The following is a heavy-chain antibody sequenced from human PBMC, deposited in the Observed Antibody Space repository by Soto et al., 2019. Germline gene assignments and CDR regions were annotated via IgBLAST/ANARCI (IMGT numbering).Heavy chain of an antibody. V-gene: IGHV4-30-4*08. CDR2: IYYSGST. CDR1: GGSISSGVYY. CDR3: ARRWGRSFDY. Sequence: SETLSLTCTVSGGSISSGVYYWSWIRQHPGKGLEWIGYIYYSGSTYYNPSLKSRVTISVDTSKNQFSLKLSSVTAADTAVYYCARRWGRSFDYWGQGTLVTVSS. J-gene: IGHJ4*02. D-gene: IGHD2-15*01.